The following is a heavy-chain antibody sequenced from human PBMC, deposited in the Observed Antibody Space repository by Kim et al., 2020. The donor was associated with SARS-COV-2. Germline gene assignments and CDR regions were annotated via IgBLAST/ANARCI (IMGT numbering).Heavy chain of an antibody. CDR2: INHSGST. Sequence: SETLSLTCAVYGGSFSGYYWSWIRQPPGKGLEWIGEINHSGSTNYNPSLKSRVTISVDTSKNQFSLKLTSLTAADTAVFYCARELRFYAFDIWGQGTMVT. J-gene: IGHJ3*02. V-gene: IGHV4-34*01. CDR1: GGSFSGYY. CDR3: ARELRFYAFDI. D-gene: IGHD5-12*01.